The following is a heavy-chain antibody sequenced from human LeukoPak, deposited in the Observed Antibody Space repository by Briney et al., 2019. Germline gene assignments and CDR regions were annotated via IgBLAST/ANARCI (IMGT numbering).Heavy chain of an antibody. CDR1: GFTFSRYA. V-gene: IGHV3-30-3*01. CDR2: ISYDGSNK. CDR3: ARKKPGLATTGTAGDFFDP. J-gene: IGHJ5*02. Sequence: GGSLRLSCAASGFTFSRYAIHWVRQAPGKGLEWVAVISYDGSNKYYADSVKGRFTLSRDNSKSTLYLQMNSLRDEDTAVYYCARKKPGLATTGTAGDFFDPWGQGTLVTVSS. D-gene: IGHD6-13*01.